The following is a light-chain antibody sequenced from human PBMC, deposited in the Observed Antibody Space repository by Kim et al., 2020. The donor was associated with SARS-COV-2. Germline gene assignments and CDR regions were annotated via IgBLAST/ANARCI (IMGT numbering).Light chain of an antibody. CDR2: GYN. V-gene: IGLV1-44*01. CDR1: VPNVGRDT. CDR3: AAWDDNLNGVR. Sequence: GQRVIIPSSGTVPNVGRDTATWRRHRPGTAPKLLTFGYNQRPQGVPARFSASKSGTSASLAISGLQSGDEAEYYCAAWDDNLNGVRFGGGTQLTVL. J-gene: IGLJ2*01.